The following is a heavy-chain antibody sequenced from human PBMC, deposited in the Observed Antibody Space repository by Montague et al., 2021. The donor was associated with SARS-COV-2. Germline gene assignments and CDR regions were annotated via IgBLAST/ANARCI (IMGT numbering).Heavy chain of an antibody. CDR3: ARGSTVTHY. CDR1: GGSFSGYY. CDR2: INHSGST. Sequence: SETLSLTCAVYGGSFSGYYWSWIRQPPGKGLGWIGEINHSGSTNXNPSLKSRVTISVDTSKNQFSLKLSSVTAADTAVYYCARGSTVTHYWGQGTLVTVSS. V-gene: IGHV4-34*01. D-gene: IGHD4-17*01. J-gene: IGHJ4*02.